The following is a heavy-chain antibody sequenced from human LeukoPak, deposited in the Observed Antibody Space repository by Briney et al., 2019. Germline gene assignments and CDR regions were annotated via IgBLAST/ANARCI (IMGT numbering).Heavy chain of an antibody. J-gene: IGHJ1*01. Sequence: PGGSLGLSCAASGFAFSNYGINWVRQAPGKGLEWVSGITGSGVTTYYADSVKGRFTISRDNSKNTLYLQMNGVRAEDTAVYYCARDEWAGPEYFQHWGQGTLVTVSS. CDR3: ARDEWAGPEYFQH. V-gene: IGHV3-23*01. CDR1: GFAFSNYG. CDR2: ITGSGVTT. D-gene: IGHD2-8*01.